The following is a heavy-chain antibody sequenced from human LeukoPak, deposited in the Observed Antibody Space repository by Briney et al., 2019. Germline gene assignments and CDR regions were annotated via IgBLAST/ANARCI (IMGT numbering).Heavy chain of an antibody. CDR3: ARLSIAAGYWYFDL. V-gene: IGHV4-59*08. J-gene: IGHJ2*01. CDR1: GGSISTYY. Sequence: NPSETLSLTCTVSGGSISTYYWSWIRQPPGKGLEWIGYIYYSGSTNYNPSLKSRVTISVDTSKNQFSLKLSSVTAADTAVYYCARLSIAAGYWYFDLWGRGTLVTVSS. D-gene: IGHD6-13*01. CDR2: IYYSGST.